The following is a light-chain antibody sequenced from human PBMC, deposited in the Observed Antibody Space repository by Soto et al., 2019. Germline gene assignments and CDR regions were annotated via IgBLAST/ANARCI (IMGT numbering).Light chain of an antibody. V-gene: IGKV1-39*01. Sequence: DIQMTHSPSSLSASVGDRVTITCRASQSISSYLNWYQQKPGKAPKLLIYAASSLQSGVPSRFSGSGSGKDFTLTISSLQPEDFATYYCQQSYSTPVTFGGGSKVEIX. CDR1: QSISSY. CDR3: QQSYSTPVT. CDR2: AAS. J-gene: IGKJ4*01.